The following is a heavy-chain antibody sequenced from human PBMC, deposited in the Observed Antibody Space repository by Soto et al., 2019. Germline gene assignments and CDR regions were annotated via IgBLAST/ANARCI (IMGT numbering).Heavy chain of an antibody. D-gene: IGHD1-26*01. CDR1: GFTFSSYG. CDR3: AKARGRKWEYFDY. Sequence: PGGSLRLSXADSGFTFSSYGMHWVRQAPGKGLEWVAVISYDGSNKYYADSVKGRFTISRDNSKNTLYLQMNSLRAEDTAVYYCAKARGRKWEYFDYWGQGTLVTVSS. V-gene: IGHV3-30*18. CDR2: ISYDGSNK. J-gene: IGHJ4*02.